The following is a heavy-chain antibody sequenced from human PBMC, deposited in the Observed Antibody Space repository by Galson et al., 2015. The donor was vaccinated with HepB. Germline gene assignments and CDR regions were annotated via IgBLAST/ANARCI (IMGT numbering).Heavy chain of an antibody. J-gene: IGHJ4*02. CDR1: GGTFSSYT. D-gene: IGHD5-24*01. V-gene: IGHV1-69*02. Sequence: SVKVSCKASGGTFSSYTISWVRQAPGQGLEWMGRIIPILGIANYAQKFQGRVTITADKSTSTAYMELSSLRSEDTAVYYCARAGQGWLHGEAGEGWGQGTLVTVSS. CDR2: IIPILGIA. CDR3: ARAGQGWLHGEAGEG.